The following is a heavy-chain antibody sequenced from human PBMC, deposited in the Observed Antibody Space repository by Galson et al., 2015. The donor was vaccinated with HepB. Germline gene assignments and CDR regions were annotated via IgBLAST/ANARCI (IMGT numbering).Heavy chain of an antibody. V-gene: IGHV1-69*04. Sequence: SVKVSCKASGGTFSGYVINWVRQAPGQGLEWMGRIIPVHGVANYAQRFQGRVTITVDKSTSTAYMELRSLRSEDTAMYYCARRGDNYYGMDVWGQGTTVTVSS. J-gene: IGHJ6*02. CDR2: IIPVHGVA. CDR3: ARRGDNYYGMDV. D-gene: IGHD3-16*01. CDR1: GGTFSGYV.